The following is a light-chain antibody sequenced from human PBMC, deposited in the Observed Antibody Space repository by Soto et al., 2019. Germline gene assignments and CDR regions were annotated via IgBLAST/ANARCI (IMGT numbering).Light chain of an antibody. V-gene: IGLV3-1*01. J-gene: IGLJ1*01. Sequence: SYELTQPPSVSVSPGQTASITCSGDKLGDKYACWYQQKPAQSPVLVIYQDSKRPSGIPERFSGSNSGNTATLTISGTQAMDEADYYCQAWDSSSYVFGTGTKLTVL. CDR3: QAWDSSSYV. CDR1: KLGDKY. CDR2: QDS.